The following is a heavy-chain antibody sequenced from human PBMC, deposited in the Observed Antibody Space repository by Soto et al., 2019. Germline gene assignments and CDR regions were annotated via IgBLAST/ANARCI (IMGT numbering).Heavy chain of an antibody. Sequence: QAQLVQSGAEVKKPGASVKVSCKASGYSFTTYGISWVRQAPGQGLEWMGWISAYDGNTNYAQELQGRVTMTTDTSSSTAYMELMSLRSDDTAVYYCARDSLGGMSYGMDVWGQGTTVTVSS. D-gene: IGHD3-16*01. V-gene: IGHV1-18*01. J-gene: IGHJ6*02. CDR3: ARDSLGGMSYGMDV. CDR1: GYSFTTYG. CDR2: ISAYDGNT.